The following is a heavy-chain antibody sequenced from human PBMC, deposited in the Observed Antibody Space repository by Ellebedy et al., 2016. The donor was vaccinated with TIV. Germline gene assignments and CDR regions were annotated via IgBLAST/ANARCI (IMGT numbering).Heavy chain of an antibody. D-gene: IGHD6-13*01. Sequence: MPGGSLRLSCTVSGGSISPYYWSWIRQPPGKGLEWIGYISYSGSTNYNPSLKSRVAISVDTSNNQFSLRLNSVTAADTAVYFCARVVWQQPVSYAFDVWGQGTMVTVSS. CDR1: GGSISPYY. CDR3: ARVVWQQPVSYAFDV. V-gene: IGHV4-59*01. J-gene: IGHJ3*01. CDR2: ISYSGST.